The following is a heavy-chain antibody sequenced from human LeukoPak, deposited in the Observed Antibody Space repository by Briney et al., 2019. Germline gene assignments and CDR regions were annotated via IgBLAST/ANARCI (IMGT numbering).Heavy chain of an antibody. CDR1: GGTFISYA. J-gene: IGHJ6*02. Sequence: SVKVSCKASGGTFISYAISWVRQAPGQGLEWMGGIIPIFGTANYAQKFQGRVTITADESTSTAYMELSSLRSEDTAVYYCARGPIETYYYYGMDVWGQGTTVTVSS. V-gene: IGHV1-69*13. CDR2: IIPIFGTA. D-gene: IGHD5-24*01. CDR3: ARGPIETYYYYGMDV.